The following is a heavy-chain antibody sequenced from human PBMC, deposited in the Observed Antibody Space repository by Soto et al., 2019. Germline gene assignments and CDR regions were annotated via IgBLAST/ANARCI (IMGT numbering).Heavy chain of an antibody. V-gene: IGHV3-74*01. CDR1: GFTFSSYW. CDR2: INSDGSST. D-gene: IGHD1-1*01. J-gene: IGHJ6*02. Sequence: GGSLRLSCAASGFTFSSYWMHWVRQAPGKGLAWVSRINSDGSSTSYADSVKGRFTISRDNAKNTLYLQMNSLRAEDTAVYYYARHPWDHNLYGMDVWGQGTTVTVSS. CDR3: ARHPWDHNLYGMDV.